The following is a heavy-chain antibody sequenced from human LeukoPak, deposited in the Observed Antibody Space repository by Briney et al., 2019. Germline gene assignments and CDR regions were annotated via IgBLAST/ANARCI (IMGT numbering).Heavy chain of an antibody. CDR3: AKPTIPARPFLTYLYYYLDV. J-gene: IGHJ6*03. Sequence: GGSLRLSCAASEFTFSSFAMSWVRQAPGRGLEWLSSISGPGDKTHYTDSVKGRFTLSRDNSKNTLYLYMNTLRAADTAVYYCAKPTIPARPFLTYLYYYLDVWGEGATVIVSS. CDR2: ISGPGDKT. D-gene: IGHD6-6*01. V-gene: IGHV3-23*01. CDR1: EFTFSSFA.